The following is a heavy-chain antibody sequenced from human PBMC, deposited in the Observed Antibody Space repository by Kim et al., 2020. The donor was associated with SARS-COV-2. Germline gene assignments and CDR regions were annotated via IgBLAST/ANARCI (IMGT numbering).Heavy chain of an antibody. V-gene: IGHV3-30*10. D-gene: IGHD3-3*01. J-gene: IGHJ4*02. CDR3: ARRATRGIFRLYY. Sequence: YYTDSVKGRFTVSRDNSKNTLYLQMNSLRADDTAVYYCARRATRGIFRLYYWGQGSLVTVSA.